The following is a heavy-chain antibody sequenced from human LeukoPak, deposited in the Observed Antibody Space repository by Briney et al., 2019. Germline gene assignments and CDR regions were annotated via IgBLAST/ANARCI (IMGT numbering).Heavy chain of an antibody. CDR3: ARDSPYGTAGY. CDR1: GFTFSSYD. D-gene: IGHD2-8*02. Sequence: PGGSLRLSCAASGFTFSSYDMNWVRQAPGKGLEWVSYISSSSSYIYYADSVKGRFTISRDNTKNSLYLQMNSLRAEDTAVYYCARDSPYGTAGYWGQGTLVTVSS. CDR2: ISSSSSYI. V-gene: IGHV3-21*01. J-gene: IGHJ4*02.